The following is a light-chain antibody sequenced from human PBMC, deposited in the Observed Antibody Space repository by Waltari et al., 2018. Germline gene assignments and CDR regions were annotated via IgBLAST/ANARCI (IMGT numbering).Light chain of an antibody. CDR3: QQSLTTPYT. V-gene: IGKV1-39*01. CDR2: GAS. CDR1: ESISLD. Sequence: DIQLTQSPSSLSASVGGRVTITCRASESISLDLTWYQQKPGEAPNLLLYGASALRTGVPSRFSGSGSGTDFTLTITSLQPDDFAVYICQQSLTTPYTFGQGAKLE. J-gene: IGKJ2*01.